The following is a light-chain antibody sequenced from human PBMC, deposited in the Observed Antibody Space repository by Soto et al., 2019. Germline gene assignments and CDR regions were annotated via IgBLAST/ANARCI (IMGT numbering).Light chain of an antibody. Sequence: DIQMTQSPSSLSASVGDRVTLTCRASQSISKYLNWYQLKSGKGPKLLIYGTSTLQSGVPSRFSGSGSGTDFTLTISNLQPEDFEVYYCQQGYSPLLTFGGGTRVEIK. CDR2: GTS. J-gene: IGKJ4*01. V-gene: IGKV1-39*01. CDR1: QSISKY. CDR3: QQGYSPLLT.